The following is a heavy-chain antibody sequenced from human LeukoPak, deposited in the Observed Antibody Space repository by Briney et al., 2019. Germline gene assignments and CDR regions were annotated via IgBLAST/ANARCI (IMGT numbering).Heavy chain of an antibody. Sequence: ASVKVSCKASGYAFRNYSLLWVRQAPGQGLEWMGWVSPYNDNTNYAQNFQGRVTMTTDTSTNLAYMELRSLRYDDTAVYYCAREGHDYGDNTPDYWGRGTLVTVSS. J-gene: IGHJ4*02. CDR1: GYAFRNYS. CDR2: VSPYNDNT. V-gene: IGHV1-18*01. CDR3: AREGHDYGDNTPDY. D-gene: IGHD4-17*01.